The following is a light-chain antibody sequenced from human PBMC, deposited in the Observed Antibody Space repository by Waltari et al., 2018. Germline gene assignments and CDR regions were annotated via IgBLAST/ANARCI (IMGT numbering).Light chain of an antibody. CDR3: QQYGDSPRT. CDR1: PSVSSSY. CDR2: GAS. V-gene: IGKV3-20*01. J-gene: IGKJ1*01. Sequence: EIALPHSPGTLSLSPGDRATLPCRASPSVSSSYLAWYQQKPGQAPRLLIYGASSRATGIPDRFSGSGSGTDFTLAISRLEPEDFAVYYCQQYGDSPRTFGQGTKVEIK.